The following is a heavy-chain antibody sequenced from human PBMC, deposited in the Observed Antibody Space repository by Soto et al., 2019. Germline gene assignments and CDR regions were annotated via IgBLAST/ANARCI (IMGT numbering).Heavy chain of an antibody. CDR1: GFTFSGSA. D-gene: IGHD1-26*01. J-gene: IGHJ5*02. V-gene: IGHV3-73*01. CDR3: TRLQLRGNWFDP. CDR2: IRSKANSYAT. Sequence: PGGSLRLPCAASGFTFSGSAMHWFRQASGKGLEWVGRIRSKANSYATAYAASVKGRFTISRDDSKNTAYLQMNSLRTEDTAVYYCTRLQLRGNWFDPWGQGTLVTVSS.